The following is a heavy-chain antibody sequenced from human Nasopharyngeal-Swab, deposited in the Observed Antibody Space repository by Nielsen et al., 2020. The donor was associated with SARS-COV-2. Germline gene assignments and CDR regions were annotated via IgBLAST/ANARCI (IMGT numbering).Heavy chain of an antibody. J-gene: IGHJ4*02. Sequence: GSLRLSCTVSGGSISSYYWSWIRQPPGKGLEWIGYIYYSGSTNYNPSLKSRVTISVDTSKNQFSLKLSSVTAADTAVYYCARERVTDKYFDYRGQGTLVTVSS. V-gene: IGHV4-59*01. CDR3: ARERVTDKYFDY. CDR1: GGSISSYY. CDR2: IYYSGST. D-gene: IGHD2-21*02.